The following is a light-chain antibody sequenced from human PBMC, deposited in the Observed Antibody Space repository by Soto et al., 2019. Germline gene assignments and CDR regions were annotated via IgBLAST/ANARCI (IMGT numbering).Light chain of an antibody. CDR3: QQSDSTPYT. Sequence: IQMTQSPSSLSASVGDRVTITCRASQSISSHLSWYQQKPGTAPKLLIYVASSLQSGVPSRFTGSGSGTDFTLSISNLQPEDCAIYYCQQSDSTPYTFGQGTKLEIK. J-gene: IGKJ2*01. CDR2: VAS. CDR1: QSISSH. V-gene: IGKV1-39*01.